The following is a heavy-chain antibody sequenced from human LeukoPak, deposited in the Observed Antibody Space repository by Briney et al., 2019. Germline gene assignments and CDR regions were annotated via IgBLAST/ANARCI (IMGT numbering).Heavy chain of an antibody. Sequence: PGGSLRLSCAASGFTFSSYDMHWVRQATGKGLEWVSAIGTAGDTYYPGSVKGRFTISRENAKNSLYLQMNSLRAGDTAVYYCARVFGSGHAFDIWGQGTMVTVSS. V-gene: IGHV3-13*01. J-gene: IGHJ3*02. CDR2: IGTAGDT. D-gene: IGHD6-19*01. CDR1: GFTFSSYD. CDR3: ARVFGSGHAFDI.